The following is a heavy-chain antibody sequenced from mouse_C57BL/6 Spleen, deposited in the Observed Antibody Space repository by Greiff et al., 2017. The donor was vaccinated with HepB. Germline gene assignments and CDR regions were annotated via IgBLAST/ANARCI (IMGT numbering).Heavy chain of an antibody. CDR1: GYTFTSYW. J-gene: IGHJ1*03. CDR3: ARGIYYSNYGYFDV. CDR2: IDPNSGGT. Sequence: QVQLQQPGAELVKPGASVKLSCKASGYTFTSYWMHWVKQRPGRGLEWIGRIDPNSGGTKYNEKFKSKATLAVDKPSSTASMQLSSLTYEDSAFYYGARGIYYSNYGYFDVWGTGTTVTVSS. D-gene: IGHD2-5*01. V-gene: IGHV1-72*01.